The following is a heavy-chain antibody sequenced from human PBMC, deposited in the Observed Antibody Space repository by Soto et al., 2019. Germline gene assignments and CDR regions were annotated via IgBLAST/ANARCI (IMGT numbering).Heavy chain of an antibody. J-gene: IGHJ5*02. CDR3: AMSYYDSTGFAVDP. V-gene: IGHV4-59*02. D-gene: IGHD3-22*01. CDR1: GASVSNGY. Sequence: PSETLSLTCNVSGASVSNGYWSWIRQPPGKRLEWIGFMYFGGSFNYNPSLTSRATISVETSKNQFSMKLTSVTASDTAVYYCAMSYYDSTGFAVDPWGQGTLVTVSS. CDR2: MYFGGSF.